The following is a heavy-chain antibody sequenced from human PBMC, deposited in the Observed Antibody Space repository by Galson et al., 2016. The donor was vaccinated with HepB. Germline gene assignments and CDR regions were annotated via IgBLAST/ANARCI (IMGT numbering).Heavy chain of an antibody. Sequence: SLRLSCAASGFSFSGYGIHWVRQAPGKGLGWVAVISYDGYKTYYADSVKGRFSISRDNYKNSVSLQINSLRTEDTAVYYCAKADTGYIWDPIDMWGQGTRVTVSP. CDR3: AKADTGYIWDPIDM. CDR1: GFSFSGYG. J-gene: IGHJ3*02. V-gene: IGHV3-30*18. CDR2: ISYDGYKT. D-gene: IGHD5-12*01.